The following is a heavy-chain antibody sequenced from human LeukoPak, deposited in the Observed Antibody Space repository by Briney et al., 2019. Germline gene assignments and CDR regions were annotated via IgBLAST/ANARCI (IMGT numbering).Heavy chain of an antibody. V-gene: IGHV1-2*02. J-gene: IGHJ4*02. Sequence: GASVTVSCKASGYTFTGYYMHWVRQAPGQGLKWMGWINPNSGGTNYAQKLQGRVTMTTDTSTSTAYMELRSLRSDDTAVYYCARDGKWELRLPPDYWGQGTLVTVSS. CDR2: INPNSGGT. CDR3: ARDGKWELRLPPDY. D-gene: IGHD1-26*01. CDR1: GYTFTGYY.